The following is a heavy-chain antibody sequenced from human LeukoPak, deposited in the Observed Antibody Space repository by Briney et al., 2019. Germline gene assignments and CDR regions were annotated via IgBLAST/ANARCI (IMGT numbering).Heavy chain of an antibody. CDR2: IYPGDSDT. V-gene: IGHV5-51*01. J-gene: IGHJ4*02. CDR1: GYSFINYW. CDR3: ARRSGSRGSYSIDY. Sequence: GGSLKISCKGSGYSFINYWIGWVRQMPGKGLEWMGLIYPGDSDTRYSPSFQGQVTISVDKSIDTTYLQWSSLKASDTAMYYCARRSGSRGSYSIDYWGQGILVTVSS. D-gene: IGHD2-2*01.